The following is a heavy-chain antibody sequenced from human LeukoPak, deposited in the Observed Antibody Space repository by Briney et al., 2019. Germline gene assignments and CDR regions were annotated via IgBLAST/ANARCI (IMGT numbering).Heavy chain of an antibody. V-gene: IGHV3-66*01. Sequence: GGSLRLSCAASGFTVRSNYLSWVRQAPGKGLEWVSVIYSGGSTDYADSVKGRFTISRDNAKNSLYLQMNSLRAEDTAVYYCARVAFGGFDYWGQGTLVTVSS. CDR2: IYSGGST. J-gene: IGHJ4*02. CDR3: ARVAFGGFDY. D-gene: IGHD3-3*02. CDR1: GFTVRSNY.